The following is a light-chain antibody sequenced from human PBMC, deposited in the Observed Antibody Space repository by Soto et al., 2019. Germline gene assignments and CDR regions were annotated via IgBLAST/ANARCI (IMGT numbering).Light chain of an antibody. J-gene: IGKJ1*01. V-gene: IGKV1-5*01. CDR2: DAS. CDR3: QRDNSYPWT. Sequence: DIQMNQSPSTLSASVGDRVTITCRASQSISSWLAWYQQKPGKAPKLLIDDASSLENGVPARYSGGVSGTEFYLTLSILHTDDFAYYYCQRDNSYPWTFGEGTKLDIK. CDR1: QSISSW.